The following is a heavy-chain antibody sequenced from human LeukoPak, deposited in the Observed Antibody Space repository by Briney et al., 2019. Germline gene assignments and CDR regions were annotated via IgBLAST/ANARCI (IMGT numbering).Heavy chain of an antibody. CDR3: ARGYCSGGSCPDY. J-gene: IGHJ4*02. V-gene: IGHV3-48*03. CDR1: GFTFSGYE. D-gene: IGHD2-15*01. Sequence: GGSLRLSCAASGFTFSGYEMNWVRQAPGRGLEWVSYISSSGRTTYYADSVKGRFTSSRDNAKNSLFLQMNSLRAEDTAVYYCARGYCSGGSCPDYWGQGTLVTVSS. CDR2: ISSSGRTT.